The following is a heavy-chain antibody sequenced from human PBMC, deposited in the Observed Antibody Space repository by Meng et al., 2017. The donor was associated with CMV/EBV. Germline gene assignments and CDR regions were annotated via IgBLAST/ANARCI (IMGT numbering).Heavy chain of an antibody. CDR1: GFTFSNAW. J-gene: IGHJ5*02. CDR3: ASMVVTRGWFDP. CDR2: IKSKTDGGTT. V-gene: IGHV3-15*01. D-gene: IGHD4/OR15-4a*01. Sequence: GESLKISCAASGFTFSNAWMSWVRQAPGKGLEWVGRIKSKTDGGTTDYAAPVKGRFTISRDDSKNTLYLQMNSLKTEDTAVYYCASMVVTRGWFDPWGQGTLVTVSS.